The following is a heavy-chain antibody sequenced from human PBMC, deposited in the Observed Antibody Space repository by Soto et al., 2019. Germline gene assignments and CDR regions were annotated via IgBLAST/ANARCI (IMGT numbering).Heavy chain of an antibody. CDR2: IYPGDSDT. Sequence: GESLKISCKGSGYTFTRYWIGWVRQMPGKGLEWMGIIYPGDSDTRYSPSFQGQVTISADKSITTAYLQWSSLQASDTAMYYCARLPLTSGYYMMDYWGQGTLVTVSS. CDR3: ARLPLTSGYYMMDY. D-gene: IGHD3-3*01. J-gene: IGHJ4*02. CDR1: GYTFTRYW. V-gene: IGHV5-51*01.